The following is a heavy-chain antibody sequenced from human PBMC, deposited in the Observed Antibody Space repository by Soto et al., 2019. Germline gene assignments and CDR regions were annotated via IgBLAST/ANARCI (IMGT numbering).Heavy chain of an antibody. CDR2: IIPIFGTA. J-gene: IGHJ6*02. CDR1: GGTFSSYA. Sequence: QVQLVQSGAEVKKPGSSVKVSCKASGGTFSSYAISWVRQAPGQGLEWMGGIIPIFGTANYAQKFQGRVTITADEYTSTAYMELSSLRSEDTAVYYCASDYYDSSGYTYYGMDVWGQGTTVTVSS. D-gene: IGHD3-22*01. CDR3: ASDYYDSSGYTYYGMDV. V-gene: IGHV1-69*01.